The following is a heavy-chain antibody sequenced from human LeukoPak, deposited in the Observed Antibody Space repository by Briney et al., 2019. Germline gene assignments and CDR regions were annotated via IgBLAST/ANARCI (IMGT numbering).Heavy chain of an antibody. CDR1: GGTFSSYA. D-gene: IGHD4-17*01. V-gene: IGHV1-69*13. CDR3: ASDDYGDYLHWCDP. Sequence: GASVKVSCKACGGTFSSYAISGVRQAPGQGLEGMGGIIPIFGTANYAQKFQGRVTITADESTSTAYMELSSLRSEDTAVYYCASDDYGDYLHWCDPWGQGTLVTVSS. CDR2: IIPIFGTA. J-gene: IGHJ5*02.